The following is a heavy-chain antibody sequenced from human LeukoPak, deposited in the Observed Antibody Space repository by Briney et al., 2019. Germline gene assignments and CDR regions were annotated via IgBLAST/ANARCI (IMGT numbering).Heavy chain of an antibody. J-gene: IGHJ5*02. CDR1: GGSISSSSYY. CDR2: IYYSGST. Sequence: SETLSLTCTVSGGSISSSSYYWGWIRQPPGKGLEWIGSIYYSGSTYYNPSLKSRVTISVDTSKNQFSLKLSSVTAADTAVYYCAREALSADIVHQKFNWFDPWGQGTLVTVSS. D-gene: IGHD2-15*01. V-gene: IGHV4-39*07. CDR3: AREALSADIVHQKFNWFDP.